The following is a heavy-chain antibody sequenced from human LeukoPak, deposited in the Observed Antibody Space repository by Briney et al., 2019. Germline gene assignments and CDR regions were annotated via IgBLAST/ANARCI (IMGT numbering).Heavy chain of an antibody. CDR2: IYTSGGT. D-gene: IGHD6-19*01. CDR1: GGSISSYY. V-gene: IGHV4-4*07. CDR3: ARDSGWGYYYYYGMDV. Sequence: SETLSLTCTVSGGSISSYYWSWIRQPAGKGLEWIGRIYTSGGTNYNPSLKSRVTMSVDTSKNQFSLKLSSVTAADTAVYYCARDSGWGYYYYYGMDVWGQGTTVTVSS. J-gene: IGHJ6*02.